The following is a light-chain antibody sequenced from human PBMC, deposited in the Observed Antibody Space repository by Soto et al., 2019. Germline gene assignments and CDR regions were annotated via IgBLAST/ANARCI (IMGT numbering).Light chain of an antibody. CDR3: QKDDNWPPFFT. V-gene: IGKV3-15*01. J-gene: IGKJ3*01. Sequence: EVVMTQSPATLSVSPGDRATLSCRASQNIGTNVAWYRHKPGQAPRLLIYGASTRATDIPTRFSGSGSGSEFSLTVSSLQSEDFAVYYCQKDDNWPPFFTFGPGTKVDIQ. CDR1: QNIGTN. CDR2: GAS.